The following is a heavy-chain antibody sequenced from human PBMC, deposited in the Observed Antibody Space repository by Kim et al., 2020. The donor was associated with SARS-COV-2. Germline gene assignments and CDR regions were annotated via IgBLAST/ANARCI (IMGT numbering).Heavy chain of an antibody. D-gene: IGHD3-3*01. CDR3: VRARASIEIFGVLPPGFDY. Sequence: KGRFTISRDNAKNSLCLQMNSLRAEDTAVYCCVRARASIEIFGVLPPGFDYWGQGTLVTVSS. J-gene: IGHJ4*02. V-gene: IGHV3-7*04.